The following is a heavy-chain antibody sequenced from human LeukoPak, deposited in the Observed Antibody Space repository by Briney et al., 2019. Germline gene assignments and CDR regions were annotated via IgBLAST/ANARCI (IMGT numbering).Heavy chain of an antibody. Sequence: SETLSLTCTVSGGSISSYYWSWIRQPAGKGLEWIGRIYTSGSTNYNPSLKSRVTMSVDTSKNQFSMKLSSVTAADTAVYSCARTTTVTNFDYWGQGTLVTASS. D-gene: IGHD4-17*01. CDR1: GGSISSYY. V-gene: IGHV4-4*07. CDR3: ARTTTVTNFDY. CDR2: IYTSGST. J-gene: IGHJ4*02.